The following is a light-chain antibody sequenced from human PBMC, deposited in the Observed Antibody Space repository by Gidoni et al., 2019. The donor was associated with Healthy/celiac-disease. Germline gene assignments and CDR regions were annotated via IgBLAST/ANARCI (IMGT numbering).Light chain of an antibody. CDR1: QSISSY. CDR3: QQSYSTPPET. CDR2: AAS. Sequence: DIQMTQSPSSLSASVGDRVTITCRPSQSISSYLNWYQQKPGKAPKLLIYAASSLQSGVPSRFSGSGSGTDLTLTISSLQPEDFATYYCQQSYSTPPETFGQGTKVEIK. V-gene: IGKV1-39*01. J-gene: IGKJ1*01.